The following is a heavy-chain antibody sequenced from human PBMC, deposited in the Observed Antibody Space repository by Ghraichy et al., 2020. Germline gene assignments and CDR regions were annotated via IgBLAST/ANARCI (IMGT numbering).Heavy chain of an antibody. J-gene: IGHJ5*02. CDR2: IYNDGIT. CDR1: GGSISSYY. Sequence: SETLSLTCPVSGGSISSYYGSWIRQPAGKGLEWIGRIYNDGITNYNPALQSRVTMSVDTSKNQYSLKLRSVTAADTAVYYCAANYGVNSWLDPWGQGTLVTVSS. CDR3: AANYGVNSWLDP. V-gene: IGHV4-4*07. D-gene: IGHD4-23*01.